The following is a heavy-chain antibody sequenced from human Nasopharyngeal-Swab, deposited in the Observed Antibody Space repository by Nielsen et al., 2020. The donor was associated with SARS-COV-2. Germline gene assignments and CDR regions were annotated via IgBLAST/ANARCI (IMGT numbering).Heavy chain of an antibody. CDR3: ARIRRQQLANGVGWFDP. CDR1: GFSLSTGGMC. D-gene: IGHD6-13*01. CDR2: IDWDDDK. Sequence: SGPTLVKPTQTLTLTCTFSGFSLSTGGMCVCWIRQPPGKALEWLALIDWDDDKYYSTSLKTRLTISKDTSKNQVVLTMTNMDPVDTATYYCARIRRQQLANGVGWFDPWGQGTLVTVSS. V-gene: IGHV2-70*01. J-gene: IGHJ5*02.